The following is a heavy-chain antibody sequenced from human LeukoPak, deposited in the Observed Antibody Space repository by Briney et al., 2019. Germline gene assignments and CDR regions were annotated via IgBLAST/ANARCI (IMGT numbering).Heavy chain of an antibody. J-gene: IGHJ5*02. D-gene: IGHD3-10*01. Sequence: GRSLRLSCAASGFTFSSYAMSWVRQAPGKVLEWVSSISGSGGNTYYADSVKGRFTISRDYSKNTLYLQMNSLRTEETAVYYCAKGPAMVRGTFDPWGQGTLVTVSS. CDR3: AKGPAMVRGTFDP. V-gene: IGHV3-23*01. CDR1: GFTFSSYA. CDR2: ISGSGGNT.